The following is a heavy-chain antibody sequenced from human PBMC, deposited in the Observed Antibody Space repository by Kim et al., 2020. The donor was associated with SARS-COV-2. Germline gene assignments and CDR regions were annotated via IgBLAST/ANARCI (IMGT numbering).Heavy chain of an antibody. CDR3: AKVSRGSSEGDYYFDY. V-gene: IGHV3-30*18. CDR1: GFTFSSYG. J-gene: IGHJ4*01. CDR2: ISYDGSNK. D-gene: IGHD6-6*01. Sequence: GGSLRLSCAASGFTFSSYGMHWVRQAPGKGLEWVAVISYDGSNKYYADSVKGRFTISRDNSKNTLYLQMNSLRAEDTAVYYCAKVSRGSSEGDYYFDYLG.